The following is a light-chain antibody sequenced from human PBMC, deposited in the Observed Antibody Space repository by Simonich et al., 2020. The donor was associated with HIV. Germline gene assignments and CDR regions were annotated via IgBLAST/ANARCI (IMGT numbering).Light chain of an antibody. CDR3: QQYNNWPYT. V-gene: IGKV1-5*03. CDR2: KAS. CDR1: QSISRC. J-gene: IGKJ2*01. Sequence: DIQMTQSPSTLSASVGDRVTRTRRASQSISRCLAWYQQKPGKAPKLLIYKASSLESGVPSRFSGSGSGTEFTLTISSMQSEDFAVYYCQQYNNWPYTFGQGTKLEIK.